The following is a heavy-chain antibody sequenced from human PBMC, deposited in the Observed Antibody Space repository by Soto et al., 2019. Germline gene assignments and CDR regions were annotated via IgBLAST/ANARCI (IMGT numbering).Heavy chain of an antibody. J-gene: IGHJ4*02. CDR3: ARGPGTMAKIDY. Sequence: PSDTLSLTCAVSGGSISSGGYSWSWIRQPPGKGLEWIGYIYHSGSTYYNPSLKSRVTISVDRSNNQFSLKLSSVTAADTAVYYCARGPGTMAKIDYWGQGTLVTVSS. CDR1: GGSISSGGYS. V-gene: IGHV4-30-2*01. D-gene: IGHD3-10*01. CDR2: IYHSGST.